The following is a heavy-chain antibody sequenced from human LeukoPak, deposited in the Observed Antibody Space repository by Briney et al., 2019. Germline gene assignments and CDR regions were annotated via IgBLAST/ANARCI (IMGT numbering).Heavy chain of an antibody. CDR2: IYSGGNI. V-gene: IGHV3-53*01. Sequence: TGGSLRLTCAASGFAVSSNYMSWVRQAPGKGLEWGSVIYSGGNIYYADSVKGRFTISRDNSKNTLYLQMNSLRAEDTGVYYCARGPVAATLYFSSWGQGTLVTVSS. CDR3: ARGPVAATLYFSS. CDR1: GFAVSSNY. J-gene: IGHJ4*02. D-gene: IGHD2-15*01.